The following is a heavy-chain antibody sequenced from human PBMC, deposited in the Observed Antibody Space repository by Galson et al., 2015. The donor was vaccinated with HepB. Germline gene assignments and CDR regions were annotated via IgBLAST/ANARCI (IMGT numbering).Heavy chain of an antibody. Sequence: SGAEVKKPGESLKISCKGSGYSFTSYWIGWVRQMPGKGLEWMGIIYPGDSDTRYSPSFQGQVTISADKSISTAYLQWSSLKASDTAMYYCARVRLGAARPSTSWFDYWGQGTLVTVSS. CDR3: ARVRLGAARPSTSWFDY. J-gene: IGHJ4*02. CDR2: IYPGDSDT. V-gene: IGHV5-51*03. D-gene: IGHD6-6*01. CDR1: GYSFTSYW.